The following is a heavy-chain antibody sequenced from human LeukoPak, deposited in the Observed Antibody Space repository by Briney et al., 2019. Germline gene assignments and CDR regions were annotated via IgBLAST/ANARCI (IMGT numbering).Heavy chain of an antibody. J-gene: IGHJ4*02. CDR3: ARWVRYGSWGDY. Sequence: GASVKVSCKASGYTFTSYGISWVREAPGQGLEWMGWISAYNGNTNNAQKLQGRVTMTTDTSTSTAYMELRSLRSDDTAVYYCARWVRYGSWGDYWGQGTLVTVSS. D-gene: IGHD6-13*01. V-gene: IGHV1-18*01. CDR2: ISAYNGNT. CDR1: GYTFTSYG.